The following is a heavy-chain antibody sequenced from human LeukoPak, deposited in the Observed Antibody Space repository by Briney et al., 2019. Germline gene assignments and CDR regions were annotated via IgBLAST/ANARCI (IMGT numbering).Heavy chain of an antibody. V-gene: IGHV3-21*01. J-gene: IGHJ4*02. D-gene: IGHD3-22*01. CDR2: ISSSSSYI. CDR3: ARDQGYDSSGGFDY. CDR1: GLTFSSYA. Sequence: GGSLRLSCAASGLTFSSYAMSWVRQAPGKGLEWVSSISSSSSYIYYADSVKGRFTISRDNAKNSLYLQMNSLRAEDTAVYYCARDQGYDSSGGFDYWGQGTLVTVSS.